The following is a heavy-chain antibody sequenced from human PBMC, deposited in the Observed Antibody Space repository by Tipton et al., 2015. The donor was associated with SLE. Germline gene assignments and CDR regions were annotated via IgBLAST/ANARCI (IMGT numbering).Heavy chain of an antibody. V-gene: IGHV4-34*01. CDR2: INHSGST. Sequence: QLVQSGAEVKKPGASVKVSCKASGYTFTSYGISWIRQPPGKGLEWIGEINHSGSTNYNPSLKSRVTISVDTSKNQFSLKRSSVTAADTAVYYCARGHIYDYTEKDYYYGMDVWGQGTTVTVSS. CDR1: GYTFTSYG. J-gene: IGHJ6*02. D-gene: IGHD3-16*01. CDR3: ARGHIYDYTEKDYYYGMDV.